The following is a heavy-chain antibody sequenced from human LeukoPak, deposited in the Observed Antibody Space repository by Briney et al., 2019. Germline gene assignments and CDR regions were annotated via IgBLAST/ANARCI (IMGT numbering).Heavy chain of an antibody. CDR3: VKGPIAARYFDY. CDR2: IGGSRSYT. CDR1: GFTFSDYY. Sequence: GGSLRLSCAASGFTFSDYYMSWIRQAPGRGLELVSYIGGSRSYTNYADSVKGRFTISRDNSKNTLYLQMSSLRAEDTAVYYCVKGPIAARYFDYWGQGTLVTVSS. D-gene: IGHD6-6*01. V-gene: IGHV3-11*06. J-gene: IGHJ4*02.